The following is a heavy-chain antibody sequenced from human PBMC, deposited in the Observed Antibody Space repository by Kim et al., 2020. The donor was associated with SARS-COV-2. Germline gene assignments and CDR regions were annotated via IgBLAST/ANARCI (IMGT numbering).Heavy chain of an antibody. D-gene: IGHD3-10*01. Sequence: SETLSLTCAVYGGSFSGYYWSWIRQPPGKGLEWIGEINHSGSTNYNPSLKSRVTISVDTSKNQFSLKLSSVTAADTAVYYCASLYYYGSGSYYKKGAFDIWGQGTMVTVSS. CDR2: INHSGST. CDR1: GGSFSGYY. CDR3: ASLYYYGSGSYYKKGAFDI. V-gene: IGHV4-34*01. J-gene: IGHJ3*02.